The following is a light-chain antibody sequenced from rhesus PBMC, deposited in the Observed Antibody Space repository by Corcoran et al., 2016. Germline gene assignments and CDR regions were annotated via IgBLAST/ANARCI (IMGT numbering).Light chain of an antibody. Sequence: DIQMSQSPSSLSASVGDRVTITCRASQGISSYLNWYQQKPGKAPKLLIYYANSLASGVPSRFSGSGSGTDFTITISSLQPEDVATYYCQQGNSNPLTFGGGTKVEIK. J-gene: IGKJ4*01. CDR2: YAN. CDR1: QGISSY. V-gene: IGKV1-32*02. CDR3: QQGNSNPLT.